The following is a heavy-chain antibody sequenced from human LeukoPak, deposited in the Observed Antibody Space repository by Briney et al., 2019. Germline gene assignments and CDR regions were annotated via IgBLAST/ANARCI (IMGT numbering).Heavy chain of an antibody. V-gene: IGHV4-59*08. Sequence: SETLSLTCTVSGGSISSYYWSWIRQPPGRGLEWIGYIYYSGSTNYNPSLKSRVTISVDTSKNQFSLKLSPVTAADTAVYYCALQGPENSSGWYYFDYWGQGTLVTVSS. CDR2: IYYSGST. CDR1: GGSISSYY. CDR3: ALQGPENSSGWYYFDY. J-gene: IGHJ4*02. D-gene: IGHD6-19*01.